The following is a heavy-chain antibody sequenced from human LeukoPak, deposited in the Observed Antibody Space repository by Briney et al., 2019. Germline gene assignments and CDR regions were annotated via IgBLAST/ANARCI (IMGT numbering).Heavy chain of an antibody. CDR2: IYYSGST. D-gene: IGHD6-13*01. V-gene: IGHV4-59*01. CDR3: ARDSPHYSSSWFDY. Sequence: SETLSLTCTVSGGSISSYYWSWLRQPAGKGLEWIGYIYYSGSTNYNPSLKSRVTISVDTSKNQFSLKLSSVTAADTAVYYCARDSPHYSSSWFDYWGQGTLVTVSS. J-gene: IGHJ4*02. CDR1: GGSISSYY.